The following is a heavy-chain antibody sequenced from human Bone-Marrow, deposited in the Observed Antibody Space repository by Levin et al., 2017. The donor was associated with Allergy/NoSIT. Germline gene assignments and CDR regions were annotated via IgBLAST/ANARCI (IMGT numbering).Heavy chain of an antibody. J-gene: IGHJ4*02. Sequence: SCVASGFSFSSHWMGWVRQAPGKGLQWVANIKQGGSETYYVDSVKGRFIISRDDAGRSLFLQMNRLRAEDTAVYYCARGYYADYDWGQGTLVTVSS. CDR3: ARGYYADYD. CDR2: IKQGGSET. V-gene: IGHV3-7*01. CDR1: GFSFSSHW. D-gene: IGHD4-17*01.